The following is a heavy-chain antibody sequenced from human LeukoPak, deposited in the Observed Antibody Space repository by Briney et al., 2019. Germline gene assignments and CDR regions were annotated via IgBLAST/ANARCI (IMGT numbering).Heavy chain of an antibody. CDR2: IYYSGST. CDR3: ARLYDSSGYTNWLDP. J-gene: IGHJ5*02. CDR1: GGSISSHY. Sequence: SETLSLTCTVSGGSISSHYWSWIRQPPGKGLEWIGYIYYSGSTKYNPSLKSRVTISVDTSKDQFSLKLSSVTAADTAVYYCARLYDSSGYTNWLDPWGQGTLVTVSS. V-gene: IGHV4-59*11. D-gene: IGHD3-22*01.